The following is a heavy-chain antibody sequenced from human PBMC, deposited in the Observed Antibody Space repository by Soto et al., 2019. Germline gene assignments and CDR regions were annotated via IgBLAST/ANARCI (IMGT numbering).Heavy chain of an antibody. CDR3: AKQVTPHSSGWPDAFDI. J-gene: IGHJ3*02. CDR2: ISYDGSNK. Sequence: QVQLVESGGGVVQPGRSLRLSCAVSGFTFSSYGMHWVRQAPGKGLEWVAVISYDGSNKYYADSVKGRFTISRDNSKNTLHLQMNSLRGEDTAVYYCAKQVTPHSSGWPDAFDIWGQGTMVSVSS. V-gene: IGHV3-30*18. D-gene: IGHD6-19*01. CDR1: GFTFSSYG.